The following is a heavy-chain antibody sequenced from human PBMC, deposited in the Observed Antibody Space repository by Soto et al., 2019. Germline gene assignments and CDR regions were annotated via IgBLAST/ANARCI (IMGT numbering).Heavy chain of an antibody. Sequence: SETLSLTCTVSGGSISSYYWSWIRQPPGKGLEWIGYIYHSGSTYYNPSLKSRVTISVDRSKNQFSLKLSSVTAADTAVYYCARDTAYGGYFDYWGQGTLVTVSS. D-gene: IGHD4-17*01. CDR1: GGSISSYY. J-gene: IGHJ4*02. CDR2: IYHSGST. V-gene: IGHV4-59*12. CDR3: ARDTAYGGYFDY.